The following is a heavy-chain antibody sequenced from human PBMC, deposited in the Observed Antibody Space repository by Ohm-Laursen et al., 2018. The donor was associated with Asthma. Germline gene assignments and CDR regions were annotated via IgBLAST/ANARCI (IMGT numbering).Heavy chain of an antibody. J-gene: IGHJ4*02. CDR1: GFTFSSSY. Sequence: SLRLSCSASGFTFSSSYMVWVRQAPGKGLECISYITPSSSPIHYSDSVKGRFTISRENAKNSLYLQMNSLRAEDTAVYYCARVVAGVAIDYWGQGTLVTVSS. D-gene: IGHD3-3*01. CDR3: ARVVAGVAIDY. CDR2: ITPSSSPI. V-gene: IGHV3-48*01.